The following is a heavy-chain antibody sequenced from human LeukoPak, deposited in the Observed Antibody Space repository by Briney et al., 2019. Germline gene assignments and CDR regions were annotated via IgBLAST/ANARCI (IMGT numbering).Heavy chain of an antibody. CDR3: ASSRGYTYGYFQD. D-gene: IGHD5-18*01. Sequence: GGSLRLSCAASGFTFSDYSMSWVRQAPGKGLEWVSAISPSSSYIYYADSVKGRFTISRDNAKKSLYLQMNSLRAEDTAVYYCASSRGYTYGYFQDWGQGTLVTVSS. CDR1: GFTFSDYS. CDR2: ISPSSSYI. J-gene: IGHJ4*02. V-gene: IGHV3-21*01.